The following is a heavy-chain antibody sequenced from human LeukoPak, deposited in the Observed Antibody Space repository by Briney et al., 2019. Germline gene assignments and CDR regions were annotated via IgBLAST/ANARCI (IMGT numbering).Heavy chain of an antibody. CDR1: GYTVTRYY. D-gene: IGHD3-16*01. CDR2: INPNSGGT. Sequence: ASVKVSCKASGYTVTRYYMHWVRQAPGQGGEWRGWINPNSGGTNYAQTFQGRVTITRDTSISTPYMQLSRLRSDDTAVYYCARTDYDYVWGSYTSWGQGTLVTVSS. V-gene: IGHV1-2*02. J-gene: IGHJ5*02. CDR3: ARTDYDYVWGSYTS.